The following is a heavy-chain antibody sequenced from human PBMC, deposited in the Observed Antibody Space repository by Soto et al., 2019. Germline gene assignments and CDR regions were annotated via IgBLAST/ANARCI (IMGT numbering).Heavy chain of an antibody. V-gene: IGHV3-21*06. CDR3: ARDLTTYGSPHFDY. D-gene: IGHD3-10*01. J-gene: IGHJ4*02. CDR1: RFMFSSYR. Sequence: EVQLVESGGGLVKRGGSLTLSCAASRFMFSSYRRNWVRQAPGRGLGWVSSINSGGPYRYYADSVQGRFTISRNNARTSFYLQMTSLGVEDTAVYYCARDLTTYGSPHFDYWGQGTLVTVFS. CDR2: INSGGPYR.